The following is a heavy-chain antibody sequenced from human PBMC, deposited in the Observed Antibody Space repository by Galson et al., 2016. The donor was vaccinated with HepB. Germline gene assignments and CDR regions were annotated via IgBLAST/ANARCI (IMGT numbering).Heavy chain of an antibody. D-gene: IGHD2-2*01. J-gene: IGHJ4*02. CDR3: ARSSRAAMFAYFDF. V-gene: IGHV1-3*01. CDR2: INADNDDT. Sequence: SVKVSCKASGYTFSNYAIHWIRQAPGQRLEWMGWINADNDDTKYSHDFQARVTISSDTSASTVYMELSSLRSEDTAVYYCARSSRAAMFAYFDFWGQGTLVTAPS. CDR1: GYTFSNYA.